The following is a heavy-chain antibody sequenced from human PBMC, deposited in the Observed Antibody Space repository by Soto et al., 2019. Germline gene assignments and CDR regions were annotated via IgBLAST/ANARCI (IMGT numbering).Heavy chain of an antibody. CDR1: GYTFSGFY. D-gene: IGHD6-13*01. CDR3: ARGSYISSWYSLDY. CDR2: INPNSGGT. Sequence: ASVKVSCKASGYTFSGFYMHWVRQAPGQGLEWMGWINPNSGGTKSAEKFQGRVTMTRDTSISTAYMELRSLRSDDTAVYYCARGSYISSWYSLDYWGQGTLVTVSS. V-gene: IGHV1-2*02. J-gene: IGHJ4*02.